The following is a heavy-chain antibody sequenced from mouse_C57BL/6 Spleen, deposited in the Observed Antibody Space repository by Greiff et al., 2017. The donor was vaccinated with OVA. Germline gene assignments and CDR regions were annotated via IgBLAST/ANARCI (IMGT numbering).Heavy chain of an antibody. J-gene: IGHJ3*01. CDR3: ARKSYDEGFAY. D-gene: IGHD2-12*01. Sequence: QVQLQQPGAELVKPGASVKVSCKASGYTFTSYWMHWVKQRPGQGLEWIGRIHPSDSDTNYNEKFKGKATLTADKSSSTAYMQFSSLTSEDSAIYYCARKSYDEGFAYWGQGTLVTVSA. CDR1: GYTFTSYW. CDR2: IHPSDSDT. V-gene: IGHV1-74*01.